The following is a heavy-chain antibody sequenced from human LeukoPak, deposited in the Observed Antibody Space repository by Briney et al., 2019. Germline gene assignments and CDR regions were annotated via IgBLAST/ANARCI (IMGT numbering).Heavy chain of an antibody. CDR2: ISAYNGNT. J-gene: IGHJ4*02. Sequence: ASVKVSCKASGGTFSSYGISWVRQAPGQGLEWMGWISAYNGNTNYAQKLQGRVTMTTDTSTSTAYMELRSLRSDDTAVYYCARDYAPHEVGATSEFDYWGQGTLVTVSS. CDR3: ARDYAPHEVGATSEFDY. D-gene: IGHD1-26*01. CDR1: GGTFSSYG. V-gene: IGHV1-18*01.